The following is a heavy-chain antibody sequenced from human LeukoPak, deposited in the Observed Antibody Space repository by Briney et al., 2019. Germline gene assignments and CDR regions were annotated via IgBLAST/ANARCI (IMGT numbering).Heavy chain of an antibody. V-gene: IGHV3-23*01. CDR2: ISGSGGSI. CDR1: GFTFSSYA. CDR3: AKVPYSGSFEYFQH. D-gene: IGHD1-26*01. Sequence: GGSLRLSCAASGFTFSSYALSWVRQAPGKGLEWVSTISGSGGSIYYADSVKGRFTISRDNSKNTLYLRMNSLRAEDTAVYYCAKVPYSGSFEYFQHWGQGTLVTVSS. J-gene: IGHJ1*01.